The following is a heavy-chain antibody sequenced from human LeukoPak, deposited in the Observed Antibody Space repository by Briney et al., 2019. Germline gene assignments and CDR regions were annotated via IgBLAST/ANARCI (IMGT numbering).Heavy chain of an antibody. Sequence: SETLSLTCTVSGGSISSNGYYWGWIRQPPGKGLEWIGSIYYSGSTFDNPSLKSLVTISMDKSRNQLSLKLSSVTAADTAVYYCASNQWPSWYFDLWGRGTLVTVSA. D-gene: IGHD6-19*01. J-gene: IGHJ2*01. CDR1: GGSISSNGYY. V-gene: IGHV4-39*07. CDR2: IYYSGST. CDR3: ASNQWPSWYFDL.